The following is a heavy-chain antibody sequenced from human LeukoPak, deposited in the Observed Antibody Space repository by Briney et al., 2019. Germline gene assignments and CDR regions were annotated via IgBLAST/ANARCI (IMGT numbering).Heavy chain of an antibody. CDR3: ARRTSTSCYDY. CDR2: ISSGGGNT. V-gene: IGHV3-64*01. D-gene: IGHD2-2*01. J-gene: IGHJ4*02. CDR1: GFTFSSYA. Sequence: GGSLRLSCAASGFTFSSYAMHWVRQAPGKGLEYVSAISSGGGNTNYANSVKGRFTISRDNSKNTLYLQMGSLRAEDMAVYYCARRTSTSCYDYWGQGTLVTVSS.